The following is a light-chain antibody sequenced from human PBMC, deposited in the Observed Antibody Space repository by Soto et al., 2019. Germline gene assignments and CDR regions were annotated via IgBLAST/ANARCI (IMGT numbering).Light chain of an antibody. Sequence: QSALTQPASVSGSPGQSITISCTGTSSDVGGYDFVSWYQHHPGKAPKLMIYEVSTRPSGVSNRFSGSKSGNTVSLTISGLQAEDEADYYCSSYTSDWGVFGTGTKVTVL. CDR3: SSYTSDWGV. CDR2: EVS. V-gene: IGLV2-14*01. CDR1: SSDVGGYDF. J-gene: IGLJ1*01.